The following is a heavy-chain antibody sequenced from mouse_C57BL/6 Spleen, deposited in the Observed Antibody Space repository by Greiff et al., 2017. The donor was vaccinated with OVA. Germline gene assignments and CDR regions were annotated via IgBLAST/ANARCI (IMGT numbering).Heavy chain of an antibody. CDR2: IDPETGGT. Sequence: QVQLQQSGAELVRPGASVTLSCKASGYTFTDYEMPWVKQTPVHGLEWIGAIDPETGGTAYNQKFKGKAILTADKSSSTASMELRSLTSEDSAVYYCTISYSNCERGSYFDDWGQGTTLTVSS. V-gene: IGHV1-15*01. CDR3: TISYSNCERGSYFDD. CDR1: GYTFTDYE. D-gene: IGHD2-5*01. J-gene: IGHJ2*01.